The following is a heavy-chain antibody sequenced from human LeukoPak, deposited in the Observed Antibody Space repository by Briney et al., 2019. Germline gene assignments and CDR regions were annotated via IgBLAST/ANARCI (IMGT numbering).Heavy chain of an antibody. CDR2: INAGNGNT. V-gene: IGHV1-3*01. CDR1: GYIFTTYA. Sequence: GASVKVSCKASGYIFTTYAIHWVRQAPGQRLEWMGWINAGNGNTKYSQKFQGRVTITWDTSASTVYMELSSLKSEDTAVYYCARPYYDSSDYAFDYWGQGSLVTVSS. J-gene: IGHJ4*02. D-gene: IGHD3-22*01. CDR3: ARPYYDSSDYAFDY.